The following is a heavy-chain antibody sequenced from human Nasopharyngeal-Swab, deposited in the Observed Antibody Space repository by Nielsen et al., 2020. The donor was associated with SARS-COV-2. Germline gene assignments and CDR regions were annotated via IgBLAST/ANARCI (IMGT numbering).Heavy chain of an antibody. J-gene: IGHJ6*02. CDR3: ARAGLPDTYYYYYGMDV. D-gene: IGHD3/OR15-3a*01. CDR1: GYSFTSYW. V-gene: IGHV5-10-1*01. Sequence: GESLKISCKGSGYSFTSYWISWVRQMPGKDLEWMGRIDPSDSYTNYRPSFQGHVTISADKSISTAYLQWSSLKASDTAMYYCARAGLPDTYYYYYGMDVWGQGTTVTVSS. CDR2: IDPSDSYT.